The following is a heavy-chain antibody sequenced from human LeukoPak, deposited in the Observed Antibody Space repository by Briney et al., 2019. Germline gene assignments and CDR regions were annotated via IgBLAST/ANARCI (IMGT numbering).Heavy chain of an antibody. CDR1: GFTFSSYS. CDR3: ARDWGPYSSGRETNAFDI. J-gene: IGHJ3*02. Sequence: GGSLRLSCAASGFTFSSYSMNWVRQAPGKGLEWVSSISSSSSYIYYADSVKGRFTISRDNAKNSLYLQMNSLRAEDTAVYYCARDWGPYSSGRETNAFDIWGQGTMVTVSS. D-gene: IGHD6-19*01. CDR2: ISSSSSYI. V-gene: IGHV3-21*01.